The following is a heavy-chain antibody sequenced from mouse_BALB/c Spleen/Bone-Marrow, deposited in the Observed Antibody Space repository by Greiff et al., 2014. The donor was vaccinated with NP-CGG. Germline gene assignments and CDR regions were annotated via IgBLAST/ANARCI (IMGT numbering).Heavy chain of an antibody. D-gene: IGHD2-2*01. CDR2: IYPGSGST. V-gene: IGHV1S22*01. Sequence: LQQSGSELVRPGASVKLSCKASGYTFTSYWMHWVKQRHGQGLEWIGNIYPGSGSTNYDEKFKSKGTLTVDTSSSTAYMHLSSLTSEDSAVYYCTRCYYGYDGVSWFAYWGQGTLVTVS. J-gene: IGHJ3*01. CDR3: TRCYYGYDGVSWFAY. CDR1: GYTFTSYW.